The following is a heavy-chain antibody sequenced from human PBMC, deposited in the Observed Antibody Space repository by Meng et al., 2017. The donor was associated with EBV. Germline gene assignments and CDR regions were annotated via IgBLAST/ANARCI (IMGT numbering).Heavy chain of an antibody. CDR1: GGSSSSSSCY. Sequence: QLCLQEFGQGLAKPSESLAPHCTACGGSSSSSSCYWGWIGRPPGKGLEWIGSIYYSGSTYYNPSLKSRVTISVDTSKNQFSLKLSSVTAADTAVYYCARDLGRGSRGALLDYWGQGTLVTVSS. J-gene: IGHJ4*02. CDR3: ARDLGRGSRGALLDY. CDR2: IYYSGST. V-gene: IGHV4-39*07. D-gene: IGHD3-16*01.